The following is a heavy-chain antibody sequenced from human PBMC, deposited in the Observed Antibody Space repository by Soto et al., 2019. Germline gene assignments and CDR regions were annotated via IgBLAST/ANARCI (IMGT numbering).Heavy chain of an antibody. Sequence: QVQLVESGGGVVQPGRSLRVSCAASGFTFSHYAMHWVRQAPGKGLEWVAVVSYDGTKQFYADSVKGRFTISRDSSKSMLYLQMNNLRDEDTAVYYCARDRVYYYDSSGYYNFDFWGQGTLVTVSS. V-gene: IGHV3-30-3*01. CDR2: VSYDGTKQ. D-gene: IGHD3-22*01. CDR1: GFTFSHYA. CDR3: ARDRVYYYDSSGYYNFDF. J-gene: IGHJ4*02.